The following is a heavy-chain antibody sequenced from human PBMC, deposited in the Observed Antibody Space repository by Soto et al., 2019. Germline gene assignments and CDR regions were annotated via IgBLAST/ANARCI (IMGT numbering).Heavy chain of an antibody. V-gene: IGHV5-51*01. D-gene: IGHD3-22*01. J-gene: IGHJ3*02. CDR1: GYSFTSYW. Sequence: HGESLKISCKGSGYSFTSYWIGWVRQMPGKGLEWMGIIYPGDSDTRYSPSFQGQVTISADKSISTAYLQWSSLKASDTAMYYRASRLYYYDSSGYPDSDAFDIWGQGTMVTVSS. CDR3: ASRLYYYDSSGYPDSDAFDI. CDR2: IYPGDSDT.